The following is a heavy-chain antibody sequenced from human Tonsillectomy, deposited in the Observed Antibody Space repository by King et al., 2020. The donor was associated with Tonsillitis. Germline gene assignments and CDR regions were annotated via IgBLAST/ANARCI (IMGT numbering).Heavy chain of an antibody. V-gene: IGHV4-61*02. CDR1: GESIMSGRHY. Sequence: VQLQESGPGLVKPSQTLSLTCSVSGESIMSGRHYWSGIGQPAGKGLEWIGRMYTNWGTNYNPSLQSRVTISFDTSKNQFSLFLTSVTATDTAVYYCAAGQQPMGLDCWGQGTLVTVSS. J-gene: IGHJ4*02. CDR2: MYTNWGT. D-gene: IGHD3-16*01. CDR3: AAGQQPMGLDC.